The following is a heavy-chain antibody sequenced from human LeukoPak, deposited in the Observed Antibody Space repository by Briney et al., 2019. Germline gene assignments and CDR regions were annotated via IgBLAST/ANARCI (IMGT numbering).Heavy chain of an antibody. CDR1: GGSISSYY. CDR3: ARGNYYDSSGYRYFQH. Sequence: SETLSLTCTVSGGSISSYYWSWIRQPPGKGLEWIGSIYYSGSTYYNPSLKSRVTISVDTSKNQFSLKLSSVTAADTAVYYCARGNYYDSSGYRYFQHWGQGTLVTVSS. D-gene: IGHD3-22*01. CDR2: IYYSGST. J-gene: IGHJ1*01. V-gene: IGHV4-59*05.